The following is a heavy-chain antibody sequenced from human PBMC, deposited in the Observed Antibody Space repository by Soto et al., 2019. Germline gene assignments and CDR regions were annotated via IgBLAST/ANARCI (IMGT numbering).Heavy chain of an antibody. J-gene: IGHJ3*02. Sequence: QLQLQESGSGLVKPSQTLSLTCAVSGGSISSGGYSWSWIRQPPGKGLEWIGYIYHSGSTYYNPSLKSRVTISVDRSKNKFSLKLSSVTAADTAVYYCARAMVRGVIVAFDIWGQGTMVTVSS. V-gene: IGHV4-30-2*01. CDR3: ARAMVRGVIVAFDI. CDR1: GGSISSGGYS. D-gene: IGHD3-10*01. CDR2: IYHSGST.